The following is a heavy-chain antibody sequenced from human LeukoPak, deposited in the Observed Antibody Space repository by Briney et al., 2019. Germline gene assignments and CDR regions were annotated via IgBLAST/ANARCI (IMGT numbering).Heavy chain of an antibody. Sequence: GGSLRLSCAASGFTFSSYSMNWVRQAPGKGLEWVSSISSSSSYIYYADSVKGRFTISRDNAKNSLYLQMNSLRAEDTAVYYCARDGCSSTSCYIDYWGQGTLVTVSS. CDR1: GFTFSSYS. CDR2: ISSSSSYI. D-gene: IGHD2-2*02. V-gene: IGHV3-21*01. J-gene: IGHJ4*02. CDR3: ARDGCSSTSCYIDY.